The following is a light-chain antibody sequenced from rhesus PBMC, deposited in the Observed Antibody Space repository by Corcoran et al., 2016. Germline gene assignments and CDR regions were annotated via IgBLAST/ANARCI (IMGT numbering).Light chain of an antibody. V-gene: IGKV2-72*02. J-gene: IGKJ2*01. CDR2: LGS. CDR1: QSLLHSDGNTY. Sequence: DIVMTQTPLSLPVTPGEPASISCRSSQSLLHSDGNTYLDWYQQKPGQSPQFLIYLGSRRASGVPGRFIGSGSGTNFTLKISRVEAEDVGVYYCLQGTQFPCSFGQGTKVEIK. CDR3: LQGTQFPCS.